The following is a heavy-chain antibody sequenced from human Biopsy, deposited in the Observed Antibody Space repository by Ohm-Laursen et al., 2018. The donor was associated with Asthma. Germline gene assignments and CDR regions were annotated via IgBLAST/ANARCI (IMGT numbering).Heavy chain of an antibody. D-gene: IGHD7-27*01. CDR2: ISYTGNT. V-gene: IGHV4-39*01. J-gene: IGHJ4*02. CDR3: ARHWNWGSFFDY. CDR1: GGSMSSSSYS. Sequence: PSQTLSLTWTVSGGSMSSSSYSWGWIRQPPGKGLEWIGSISYTGNTDIPSLRSRVTLSVDTPKNNFSLKLTSVTAADTAVFYCARHWNWGSFFDYWGQGMLVTVSS.